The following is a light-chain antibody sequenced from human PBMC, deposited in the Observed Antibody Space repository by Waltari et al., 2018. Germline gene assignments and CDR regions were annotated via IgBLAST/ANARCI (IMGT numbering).Light chain of an antibody. CDR3: CSYAGSGTYV. CDR2: EVI. V-gene: IGLV2-23*02. CDR1: NSDVGNYNL. J-gene: IGLJ1*01. Sequence: QSALTQPASVSGTPGQSITISCTGTNSDVGNYNLVSWYQHHPGEAPKLMICEVIKRPSGVSNRCSGSKSGNTASLTISGLQAEDEADYYGCSYAGSGTYVFGTGTKVTVL.